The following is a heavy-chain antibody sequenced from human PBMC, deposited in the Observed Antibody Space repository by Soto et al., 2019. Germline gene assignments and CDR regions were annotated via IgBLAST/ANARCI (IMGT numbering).Heavy chain of an antibody. CDR2: MNPNSGNT. D-gene: IGHD2-15*01. CDR1: VYTFTSYD. V-gene: IGHV1-8*01. Sequence: QVQLVQSGAELKEPGASVKVSCKASVYTFTSYDINWVRQATGQGLEWMGWMNPNSGNTGYAQKFQGRVTMTRNTSISTAYMELSSLRSEDTAVYYCARLHCGGGSCYPYYFDYWGQGTLVTVSS. CDR3: ARLHCGGGSCYPYYFDY. J-gene: IGHJ4*02.